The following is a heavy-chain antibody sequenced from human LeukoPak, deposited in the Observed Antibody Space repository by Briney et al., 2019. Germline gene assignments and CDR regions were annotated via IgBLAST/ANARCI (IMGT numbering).Heavy chain of an antibody. CDR1: GFIFSGHY. V-gene: IGHV3-72*01. D-gene: IGHD6-13*01. Sequence: GGSLRLSCAASGFIFSGHYMDWVRQAPGKGLEWVGRIRNKANSYITEYAASVKGRFTISRDDSKNSLYLQMNSLRAEDTAVYYCARDVYIAASGVNWFDPWGQGTLVTVSS. CDR2: IRNKANSYIT. J-gene: IGHJ5*02. CDR3: ARDVYIAASGVNWFDP.